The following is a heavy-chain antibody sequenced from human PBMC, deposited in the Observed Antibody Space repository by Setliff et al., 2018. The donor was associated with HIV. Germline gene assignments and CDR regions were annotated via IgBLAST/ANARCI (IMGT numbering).Heavy chain of an antibody. CDR3: ARDPAPSSSASYFQH. CDR1: GYTFTGYY. CDR2: VDPEDGET. V-gene: IGHV1-69-2*01. J-gene: IGHJ1*01. D-gene: IGHD6-6*01. Sequence: GASVKVSCKASGYTFTGYYMHWVQQAPGKGLEWMGRVDPEDGETIYAEKFQGRVTMTRDTSTSTVYMELSSLRSEDTAVYYCARDPAPSSSASYFQHWGQGTPVTVSS.